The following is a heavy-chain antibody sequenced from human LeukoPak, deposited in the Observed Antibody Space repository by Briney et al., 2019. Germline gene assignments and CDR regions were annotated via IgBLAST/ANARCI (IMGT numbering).Heavy chain of an antibody. CDR3: ARANFLYCSSSTCLFDY. CDR1: GYTFTDYY. J-gene: IGHJ4*02. Sequence: ASVKVSCKASGYTFTDYYMHWVRQAPGQGFEWMGWINPNVGDTNYAQKFQGRVTMTRDTSISTAHMEVSRLRSDDTAVYYCARANFLYCSSSTCLFDYWGQGTLVTVSS. V-gene: IGHV1-2*02. CDR2: INPNVGDT. D-gene: IGHD2-2*01.